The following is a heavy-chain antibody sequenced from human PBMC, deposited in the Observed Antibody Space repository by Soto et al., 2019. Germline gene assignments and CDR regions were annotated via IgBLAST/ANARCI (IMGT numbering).Heavy chain of an antibody. CDR1: GYIFVNYG. CDR3: ARERYGLFDY. J-gene: IGHJ4*02. Sequence: QVQLVQSGDEVKKPGASLKVSCKASGYIFVNYGIAWVRQATGQGLEWMGWMNPNSGNTGYAQKFQGRVTMTRNTSISTAYMELSSLRSEDTAVYYCARERYGLFDYWGQGTLVTVSS. CDR2: MNPNSGNT. D-gene: IGHD1-1*01. V-gene: IGHV1-8*02.